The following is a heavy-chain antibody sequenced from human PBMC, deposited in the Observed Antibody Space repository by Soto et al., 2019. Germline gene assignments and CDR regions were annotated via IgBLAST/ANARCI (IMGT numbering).Heavy chain of an antibody. CDR2: ISGSGAAT. D-gene: IGHD3-10*01. Sequence: EVQLLESGGGLRQPGGSLRLSCAAAGFPFRTHAMTWVRQTPAKGLEWISTISGSGAATYYADSVRGRFTISRDNTENSLFLQMNSLRAEDSAMYFCTKGRRGAWAHYFFDVWGQGTPVTVSS. V-gene: IGHV3-23*01. CDR1: GFPFRTHA. CDR3: TKGRRGAWAHYFFDV. J-gene: IGHJ3*01.